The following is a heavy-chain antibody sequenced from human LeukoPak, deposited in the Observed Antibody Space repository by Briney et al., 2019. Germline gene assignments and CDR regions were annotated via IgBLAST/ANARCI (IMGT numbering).Heavy chain of an antibody. CDR3: TRNYNTQDFDY. D-gene: IGHD3-22*01. CDR1: GFTFSVFA. J-gene: IGHJ4*02. V-gene: IGHV3-49*04. Sequence: PGRSLRLSCTTSGFTFSVFAINWVRQAPGKGLEWVGLIRSSPNGATTEYAASMKGRFTISRDDSKNIAYLQMNSLKSEDTAVYYGTRNYNTQDFDYWGQGILVTVSS. CDR2: IRSSPNGATT.